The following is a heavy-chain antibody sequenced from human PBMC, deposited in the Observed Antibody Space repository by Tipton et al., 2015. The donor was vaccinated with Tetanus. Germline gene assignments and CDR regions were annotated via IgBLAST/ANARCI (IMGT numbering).Heavy chain of an antibody. CDR1: GGSFRSGDHY. CDR3: ARDQGGGRVVRLNWFDP. V-gene: IGHV4-30-4*01. CDR2: IYYSGGT. J-gene: IGHJ5*02. D-gene: IGHD6-6*01. Sequence: GLVKPSQTLSLTCTVSGGSFRSGDHYWSWIRQPPGKGPEWIGYIYYSGGTFYNPSLSGRVTISVDTSKNQFSLKMNSVTAADTAVYYCARDQGGGRVVRLNWFDPWGPGTLVTVSS.